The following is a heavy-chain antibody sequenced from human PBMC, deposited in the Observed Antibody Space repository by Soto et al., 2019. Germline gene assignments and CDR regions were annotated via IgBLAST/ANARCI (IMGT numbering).Heavy chain of an antibody. CDR1: GGSVSSGSYY. CDR3: ARENFGVVIHDAFDL. CDR2: IYDSETT. Sequence: QVQLQESGPGLVRPSQTLSLTCTVSGGSVSSGSYYWNWIRQHPGKGLEWLGYIYDSETTYYNPYLTSRLTISVDTSKNQFSLKVTSVTPADTAVYYCARENFGVVIHDAFDLWGQGTMVTVSS. J-gene: IGHJ3*01. V-gene: IGHV4-31*03. D-gene: IGHD3-3*01.